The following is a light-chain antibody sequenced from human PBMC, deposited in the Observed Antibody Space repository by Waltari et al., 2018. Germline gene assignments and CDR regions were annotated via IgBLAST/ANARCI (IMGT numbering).Light chain of an antibody. CDR1: QSIDIW. J-gene: IGKJ4*01. CDR3: QQYNSYPLT. V-gene: IGKV1-5*03. Sequence: DIQMTQSPPTLSASVGDRVTIACRAIQSIDIWLSWYQQKPGKAPKVLIYKASSLESGVPSRFSGSGSGTEFTLTISSLQPDDFATYYCQQYNSYPLTFGGGTKVEIK. CDR2: KAS.